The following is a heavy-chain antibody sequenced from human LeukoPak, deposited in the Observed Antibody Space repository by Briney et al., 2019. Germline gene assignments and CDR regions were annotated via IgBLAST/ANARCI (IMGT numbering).Heavy chain of an antibody. CDR3: ARGRQYSSYYFDY. CDR1: GGTFSSYA. V-gene: IGHV1-69*05. Sequence: ASVKVSCKASGGTFSSYAISWVRQAPGQGLEWVGGIIPIFGTANYAQKFQGRVTITTDESTSTAYMELSSLRSEDTAVYYCARGRQYSSYYFDYWGQGTLVTVSS. J-gene: IGHJ4*02. D-gene: IGHD6-6*01. CDR2: IIPIFGTA.